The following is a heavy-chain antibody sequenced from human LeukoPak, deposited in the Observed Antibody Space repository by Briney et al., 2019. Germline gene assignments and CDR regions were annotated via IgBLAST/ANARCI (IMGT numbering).Heavy chain of an antibody. CDR3: ATKQWLAPPPDS. J-gene: IGHJ4*02. CDR1: GFTFSEYW. Sequence: GGSLRLSCAASGFTFSEYWMLWVRHAPGKGLESVSRINTDGTVTTYADSVKGRFTVSRDNADNTMFLQMNSVRDEDTAVYYCATKQWLAPPPDSWGQGTPVTVSS. CDR2: INTDGTVT. V-gene: IGHV3-74*01. D-gene: IGHD6-19*01.